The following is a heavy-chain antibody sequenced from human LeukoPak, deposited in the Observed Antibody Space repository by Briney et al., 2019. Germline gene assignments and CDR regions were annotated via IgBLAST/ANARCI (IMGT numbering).Heavy chain of an antibody. CDR1: GGSINSYY. J-gene: IGHJ4*02. CDR3: ARHGGQLWSFDY. Sequence: SETLSLTCTVSGGSINSYYWSWIRQAPGKGLEWIENIDYSGSSNYNPSLKSRVTISEDTSKNQFSLKLSSVTAADTAVYYCARHGGQLWSFDYWGQGTLVTVSS. D-gene: IGHD5-18*01. CDR2: IDYSGSS. V-gene: IGHV4-59*08.